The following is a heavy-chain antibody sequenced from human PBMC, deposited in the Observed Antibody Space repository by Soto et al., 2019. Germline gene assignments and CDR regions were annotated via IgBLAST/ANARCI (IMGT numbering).Heavy chain of an antibody. J-gene: IGHJ1*01. CDR1: GGYISSGGYY. Sequence: SETLSLTCTVSGGYISSGGYYWSWIRQHPGKGLEWIGYIYYSGSTYYNPSLKSRVTISVDTSKNQFSLKLSSATAADTAVYYCARGTAYGSGSYYYGFQHWGQGTLVTVSS. CDR2: IYYSGST. D-gene: IGHD3-10*01. V-gene: IGHV4-31*03. CDR3: ARGTAYGSGSYYYGFQH.